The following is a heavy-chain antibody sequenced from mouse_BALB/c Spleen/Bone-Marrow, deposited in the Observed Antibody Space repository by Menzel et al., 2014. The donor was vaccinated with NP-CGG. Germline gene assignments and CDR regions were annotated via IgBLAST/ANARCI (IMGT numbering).Heavy chain of an antibody. Sequence: VQLQQSGAELVSSGASVKLSCKASGYSFTSYWMNWVKQRPGQGLEWIGMLHPYDSETRLNQKFKDKATLTVDKSSSTANMQLSSPTSEDSAVYYCARRERTGMNYWGQGTTLTVSS. V-gene: IGHV1-61*01. J-gene: IGHJ2*01. CDR3: ARRERTGMNY. D-gene: IGHD4-1*01. CDR1: GYSFTSYW. CDR2: LHPYDSET.